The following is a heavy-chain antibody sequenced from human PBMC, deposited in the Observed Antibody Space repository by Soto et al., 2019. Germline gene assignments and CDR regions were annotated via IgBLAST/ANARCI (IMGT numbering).Heavy chain of an antibody. J-gene: IGHJ4*02. V-gene: IGHV4-30-2*01. CDR2: MYHSGST. CDR3: ARVTDY. CDR1: GGSISSSAYS. Sequence: SETLSLTCAVSGGSISSSAYSWSWIRQPPGKGLEWIGYMYHSGSTYYNPSLKSRVTISIDRSKNQFSLKLSSVTAADTAVYYYARVTDYCGQGILVTVSS.